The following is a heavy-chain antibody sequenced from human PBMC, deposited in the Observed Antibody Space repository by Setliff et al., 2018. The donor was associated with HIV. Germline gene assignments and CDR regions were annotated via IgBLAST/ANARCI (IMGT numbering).Heavy chain of an antibody. D-gene: IGHD2-2*01. J-gene: IGHJ4*02. CDR3: ARPRGNDYAGSGFDN. CDR1: GYNFVDYS. V-gene: IGHV5-51*01. Sequence: GESLKISCQGSGYNFVDYSIAWVRQVPGKGLEWMGIIYPVDSETRYSPSFQGQVTISADKSINTAYPQWTTLKASDSAMYYCARPRGNDYAGSGFDNWGQGTLVTVSS. CDR2: IYPVDSET.